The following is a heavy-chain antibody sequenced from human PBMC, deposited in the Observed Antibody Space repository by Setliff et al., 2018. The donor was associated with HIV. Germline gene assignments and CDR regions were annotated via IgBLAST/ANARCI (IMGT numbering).Heavy chain of an antibody. Sequence: ASVKVSCKASGYTFSGYYMHWVRQAPGQGLQWLGCINTYTGYTHYAKDLQARVTMTANTSTSTAYMYLRSLTSDDSAMYYCAATGSGGYVHWGQGTLVTSPQ. V-gene: IGHV1-18*04. J-gene: IGHJ4*02. CDR1: GYTFSGYY. CDR2: INTYTGYT. D-gene: IGHD5-12*01. CDR3: AATGSGGYVH.